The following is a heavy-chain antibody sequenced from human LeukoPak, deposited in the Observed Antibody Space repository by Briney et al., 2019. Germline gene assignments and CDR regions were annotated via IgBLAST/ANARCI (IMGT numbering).Heavy chain of an antibody. CDR3: AKDRKYCSGGSCYHYYYGMDV. Sequence: PGRSLRLSRAVSGFTFGSYGMPWVRQAPGKGLEWVAVISYDGSNKYYADSVKGRFTISRDNSKNTLYLQMNSLRAEDTAVYYCAKDRKYCSGGSCYHYYYGMDVWGQGTTVTVSS. J-gene: IGHJ6*02. CDR2: ISYDGSNK. V-gene: IGHV3-30*18. D-gene: IGHD2-15*01. CDR1: GFTFGSYG.